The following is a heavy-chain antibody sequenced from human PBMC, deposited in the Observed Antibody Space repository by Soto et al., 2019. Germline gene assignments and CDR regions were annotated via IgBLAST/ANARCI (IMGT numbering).Heavy chain of an antibody. J-gene: IGHJ6*02. Sequence: LRLSCAASGFTFISYAMSWVRQAPGKGLEWVSAISGSGGSTYYADSVKGRFTISRDNSKNTLYLQMNSLRAEDTAVYYCAKDILARGYSGYDHNNHYDYGMDVWDQGTTVTVSS. V-gene: IGHV3-23*01. CDR1: GFTFISYA. CDR2: ISGSGGST. D-gene: IGHD5-12*01. CDR3: AKDILARGYSGYDHNNHYDYGMDV.